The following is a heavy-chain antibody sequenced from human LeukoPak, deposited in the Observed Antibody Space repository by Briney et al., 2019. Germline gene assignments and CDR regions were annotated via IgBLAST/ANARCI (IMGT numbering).Heavy chain of an antibody. D-gene: IGHD2-2*01. CDR2: IKQDGSEK. CDR1: GFTFSSYW. J-gene: IGHJ6*03. Sequence: GGSLRLSCAASGFTFSSYWMTWVRQAPGKGLEWVANIKQDGSEKYYVDSVKGRFTISRDNAKNSLYLQMNSLRAEDTAVYYCARGQLPLYYYYYYMDVWGKGTTVTVSS. CDR3: ARGQLPLYYYYYYMDV. V-gene: IGHV3-7*01.